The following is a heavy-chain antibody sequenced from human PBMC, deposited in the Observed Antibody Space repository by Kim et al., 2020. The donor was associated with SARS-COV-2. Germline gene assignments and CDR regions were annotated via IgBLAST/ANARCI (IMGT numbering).Heavy chain of an antibody. D-gene: IGHD5-12*01. J-gene: IGHJ4*02. CDR3: ARVSYSGYGFDY. CDR2: IFYSGET. V-gene: IGHV4-59*01. Sequence: SETLSLTCTVSGGSISGYFWSWIRHPPGKGLEWIGYIFYSGETNYNPSLKTRLTISVDTSKNQFSLKLSSVTTADTAVYYCARVSYSGYGFDYWGQGTLVTVSS. CDR1: GGSISGYF.